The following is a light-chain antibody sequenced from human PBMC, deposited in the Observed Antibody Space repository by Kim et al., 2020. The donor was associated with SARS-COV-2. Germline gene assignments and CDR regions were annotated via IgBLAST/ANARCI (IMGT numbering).Light chain of an antibody. CDR1: SGHSSYA. J-gene: IGLJ3*02. Sequence: GASVKLTCPLSSGHSSYAIAWHQQQPEKGPRYLMKLNSDGSHSKGGGIPDRFSGSSSGAERYLTISSLQSEDEADYYCQTWGTGIGFGGGTQLTVL. CDR3: QTWGTGIG. CDR2: LNSDGSH. V-gene: IGLV4-69*01.